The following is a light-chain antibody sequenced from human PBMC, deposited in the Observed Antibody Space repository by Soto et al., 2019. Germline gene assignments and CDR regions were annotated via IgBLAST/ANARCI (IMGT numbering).Light chain of an antibody. V-gene: IGKV4-1*01. CDR3: QQYYSPPLT. Sequence: EIVMTHSPESLAVSLGESATINCKSSQNVLYSSNNKNQLAWYQQKPGQPPKLLIYWASTRESGVPDRFSGSGSGTDFILTISSLQAEDVAVYYCQQYYSPPLTFGGGTNVDI. J-gene: IGKJ4*01. CDR1: QNVLYSSNNKNQ. CDR2: WAS.